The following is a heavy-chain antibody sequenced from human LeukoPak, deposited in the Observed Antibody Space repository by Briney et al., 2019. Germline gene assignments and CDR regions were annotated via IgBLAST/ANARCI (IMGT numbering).Heavy chain of an antibody. V-gene: IGHV3-64D*06. CDR1: GFTFSSYA. CDR2: ISSNGGST. Sequence: GGSLRLSCSASGFTFSSYAMHWVRQAPGKGLEYVSAISSNGGSTYYADSVKGRFTISRDNSKNTLYLQMSSLRAEDTAVYYCVKVPCSSTSCYYSDYWGQGTLVTVSS. D-gene: IGHD2-2*01. CDR3: VKVPCSSTSCYYSDY. J-gene: IGHJ4*02.